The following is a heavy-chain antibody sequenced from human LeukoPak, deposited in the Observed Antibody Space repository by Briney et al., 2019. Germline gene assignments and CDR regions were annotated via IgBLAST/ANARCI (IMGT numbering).Heavy chain of an antibody. CDR1: GFILSSYE. Sequence: PGGSLRLSCAASGFILSSYEVIRVRQAPGKGLEWVSYISSSSSTIYYADSVKGRFTISRDNAKNSLYLQMNSLRAEDTAVYYCARSWGYGSGSYGLSNWGQGTLVTVSS. V-gene: IGHV3-48*03. CDR3: ARSWGYGSGSYGLSN. CDR2: ISSSSSTI. D-gene: IGHD3-10*01. J-gene: IGHJ4*02.